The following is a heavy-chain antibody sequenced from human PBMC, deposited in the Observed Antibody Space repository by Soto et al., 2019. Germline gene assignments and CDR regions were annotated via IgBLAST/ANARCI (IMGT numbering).Heavy chain of an antibody. V-gene: IGHV3-23*01. J-gene: IGHJ4*02. CDR1: GFTFSSYA. D-gene: IGHD3-16*01. Sequence: HPGGSLRLSCAASGFTFSSYAMSWVRQAPGKGLEWVSAISGSGGSTYYADSVKGRFTISRDNSKNTLYLQMNSLRAEDTAVYYCAKQSYDYVWGSYSLDYWGQGTLVTVSS. CDR3: AKQSYDYVWGSYSLDY. CDR2: ISGSGGST.